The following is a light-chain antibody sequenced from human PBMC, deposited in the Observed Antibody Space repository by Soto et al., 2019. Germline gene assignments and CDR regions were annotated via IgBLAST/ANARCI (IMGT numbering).Light chain of an antibody. Sequence: DIQMTQSPTSLSASVGDRVTITCQANQDITKYLHWYQQKSEKAPKLLIYDASTLDTGVPSSFSASGFGPRFTFTISSLQTGDVGTDFCQQSVSLQPTFGGGTRVDLK. CDR3: QQSVSLQPT. V-gene: IGKV1-33*01. CDR1: QDITKY. J-gene: IGKJ4*01. CDR2: DAS.